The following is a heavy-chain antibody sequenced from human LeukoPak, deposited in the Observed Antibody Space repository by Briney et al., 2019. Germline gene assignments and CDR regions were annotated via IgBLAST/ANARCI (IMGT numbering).Heavy chain of an antibody. CDR3: ARGRNLRVYFDI. CDR2: VYSRGSP. V-gene: IGHV4-61*02. D-gene: IGHD1-14*01. Sequence: PSETLSLTCTVSGDSINNGSYYWTWIRQPAGKSLEWIGRVYSRGSPNYNSSLKNRVSISIDNSRNQVSLKMNSTTAADSAVYYCARGRNLRVYFDIWGQGTIVTVSS. J-gene: IGHJ3*02. CDR1: GDSINNGSYY.